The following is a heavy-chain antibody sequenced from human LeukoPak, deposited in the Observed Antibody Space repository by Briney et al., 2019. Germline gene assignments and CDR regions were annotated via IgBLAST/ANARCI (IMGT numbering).Heavy chain of an antibody. CDR1: GLTVGINY. Sequence: GGSLRLSCAASGLTVGINYMSWVRQAPGKGLEWVSFMYADGSTDYADSVKGRFTISRDNSKNTLYLQMNSLRAEDTAVYYCARDPYYYDSSGYYGEGFDYWGQGTLVTASS. J-gene: IGHJ4*02. V-gene: IGHV3-53*01. CDR3: ARDPYYYDSSGYYGEGFDY. D-gene: IGHD3-22*01. CDR2: MYADGST.